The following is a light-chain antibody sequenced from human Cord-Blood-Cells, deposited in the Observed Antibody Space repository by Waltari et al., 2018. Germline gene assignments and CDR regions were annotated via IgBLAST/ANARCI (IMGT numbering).Light chain of an antibody. CDR3: QQYYSTLPIT. J-gene: IGKJ5*01. Sequence: DIVMTQSPDSLAVSLGERATINCKSSQSVLYSSNNKNYLAWYHQKPGQPPKLLIYWASTRESGVPDRFSGRGSGTDFTLTISSLQAEDVAVYYCQQYYSTLPITFGQGTRLEIE. CDR2: WAS. V-gene: IGKV4-1*01. CDR1: QSVLYSSNNKNY.